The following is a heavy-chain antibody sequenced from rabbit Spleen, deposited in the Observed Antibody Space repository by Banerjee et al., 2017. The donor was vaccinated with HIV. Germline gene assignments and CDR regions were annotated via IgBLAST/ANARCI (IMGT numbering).Heavy chain of an antibody. Sequence: HLKESGGGLVQPGGSLKLSCTASGFTLSSYYMNWVRQAPGKGLEWIGYIDPIFGRTYYASWVNGRFTISSHNAQNTVSLQMNSLTAADTATYFCVRDRANIGGDYGPYYFDLWGQGTLVTVS. CDR3: VRDRANIGGDYGPYYFDL. CDR2: IDPIFGRT. CDR1: GFTLSSYY. D-gene: IGHD2-1*01. J-gene: IGHJ4*01. V-gene: IGHV1S7*01.